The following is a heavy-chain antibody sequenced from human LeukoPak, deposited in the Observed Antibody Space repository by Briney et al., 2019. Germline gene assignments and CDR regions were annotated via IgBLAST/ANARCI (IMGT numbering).Heavy chain of an antibody. J-gene: IGHJ4*02. CDR3: ARERYFGSGTSYFDS. CDR1: GFTFSDNF. CDR2: ISSSGYST. Sequence: GGSLRLSCAASGFTFSDNFMSWIRQTPGKGLEWISYISSSGYSTYYADPVKGRFTISRDNARNSLYLQMNSLRAEDTAVYYCARERYFGSGTSYFDSWGQGALVTVSS. D-gene: IGHD3-10*01. V-gene: IGHV3-11*04.